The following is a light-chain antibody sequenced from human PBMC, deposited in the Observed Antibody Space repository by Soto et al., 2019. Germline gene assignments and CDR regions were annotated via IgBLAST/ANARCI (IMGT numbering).Light chain of an antibody. Sequence: EIVLTQSPATLSLSPGERATLSCRASQSVSSYLAWYQQKPGQAPRLLIYDASNRATGIPARFSGSGSGTDFTRTISSLEPEDFAVSYCQQRSNWLYTFGQGTKLDIK. V-gene: IGKV3-11*01. CDR3: QQRSNWLYT. CDR1: QSVSSY. CDR2: DAS. J-gene: IGKJ2*01.